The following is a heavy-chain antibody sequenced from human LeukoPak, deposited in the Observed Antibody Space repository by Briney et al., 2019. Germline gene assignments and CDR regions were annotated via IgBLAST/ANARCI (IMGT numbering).Heavy chain of an antibody. CDR2: IYSGGST. V-gene: IGHV3-53*01. Sequence: GGSLRLSCAASGFTVSSNYMSWVRQAPGKGLEWVSVIYSGGSTYYADSVKGRFTISRDNSKNTLYLQMNSLRAEDTAVYYCAVDSSSDAFDIWGQGTVVTVSS. D-gene: IGHD6-6*01. J-gene: IGHJ3*02. CDR1: GFTVSSNY. CDR3: AVDSSSDAFDI.